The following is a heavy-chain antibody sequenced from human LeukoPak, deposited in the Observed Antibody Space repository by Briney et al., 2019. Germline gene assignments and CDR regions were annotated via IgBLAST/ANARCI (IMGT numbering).Heavy chain of an antibody. V-gene: IGHV3-74*01. J-gene: IGHJ4*02. CDR1: GFTFSSYW. CDR2: INTDGSST. CDR3: AKDDGSSTSWAFDY. Sequence: GGSLRLSCAASGFTFSSYWMHWVRQAPGKGLVWVSRINTDGSSTSYADSVKGRFTISRDNSKNTLYLQMISLRAEDTAVYYCAKDDGSSTSWAFDYWGQETLVTVSS. D-gene: IGHD2-2*01.